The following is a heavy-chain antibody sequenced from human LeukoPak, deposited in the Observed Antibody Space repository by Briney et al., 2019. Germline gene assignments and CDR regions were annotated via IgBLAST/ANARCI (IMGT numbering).Heavy chain of an antibody. J-gene: IGHJ3*02. D-gene: IGHD2-2*01. CDR1: GGSISSYY. Sequence: PSETLSLTCTVSGGSISSYYWSWLRQPPGTGLEWIGYIYYSGSTNYNPSLKSLVTISVDTSKNQFSLKLSSVTAADTAVYYCARRGPGLIVVVPAAWDAFDIWGQGTMVTVSS. V-gene: IGHV4-59*01. CDR3: ARRGPGLIVVVPAAWDAFDI. CDR2: IYYSGST.